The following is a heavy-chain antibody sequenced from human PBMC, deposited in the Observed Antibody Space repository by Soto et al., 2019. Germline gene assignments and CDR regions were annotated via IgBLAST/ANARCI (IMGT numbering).Heavy chain of an antibody. D-gene: IGHD6-6*01. CDR3: ARYKIYSSSFHPPRVLYY. Sequence: GGSLRLSCAASGFTFSSYSMNWVRQAPGKGLEWVSSISSSSSYIYYADSVKGRFTISRDNAKNSLYLQMNSLRAEDTAVYYCARYKIYSSSFHPPRVLYYWGQGTLVPVSS. CDR1: GFTFSSYS. V-gene: IGHV3-21*01. CDR2: ISSSSSYI. J-gene: IGHJ4*02.